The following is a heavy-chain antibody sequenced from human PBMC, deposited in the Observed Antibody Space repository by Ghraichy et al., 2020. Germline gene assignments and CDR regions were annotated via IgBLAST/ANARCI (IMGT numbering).Heavy chain of an antibody. CDR3: ARDHKSMGGLI. J-gene: IGHJ3*02. CDR1: GFTFSSYW. Sequence: GGSLRLSCAASGFTFSSYWMSWVRQAPGKGLEWVANIKRDGSEKYYVDSVKGRFTVSRDNAKNSLYLQMNSLRAEDSAVYYCARDHKSMGGLIWGQGTMVTASS. V-gene: IGHV3-7*01. D-gene: IGHD2/OR15-2a*01. CDR2: IKRDGSEK.